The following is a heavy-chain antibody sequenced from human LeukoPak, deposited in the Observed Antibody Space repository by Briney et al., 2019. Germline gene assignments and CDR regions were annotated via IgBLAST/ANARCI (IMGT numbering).Heavy chain of an antibody. Sequence: SETLSLTCTVSGGSISSSSYYWGWLRQPPGKGLEWIGSIYYSGSTYYNPSLKSQVTISVDTSKNQYSLKLSSVTAADTAVYYCARHPTSPRYNWNDGSYFDYWGQGTLVTVSS. D-gene: IGHD1-20*01. CDR2: IYYSGST. V-gene: IGHV4-39*01. CDR1: GGSISSSSYY. J-gene: IGHJ4*02. CDR3: ARHPTSPRYNWNDGSYFDY.